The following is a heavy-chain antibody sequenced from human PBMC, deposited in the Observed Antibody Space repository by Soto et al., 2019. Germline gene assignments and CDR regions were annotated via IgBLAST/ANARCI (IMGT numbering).Heavy chain of an antibody. J-gene: IGHJ3*02. D-gene: IGHD5-12*01. CDR1: GGSISSYY. V-gene: IGHV4-59*08. CDR3: ARGYSGYEYAFDI. Sequence: SETLSLTCTVSGGSISSYYWSWIRQPPGKGLEWIGYIYYSGSTNYNPSLKSRVTISVDTSKNQFSLKLSSVTAADTAVYYCARGYSGYEYAFDIWGQGTMVT. CDR2: IYYSGST.